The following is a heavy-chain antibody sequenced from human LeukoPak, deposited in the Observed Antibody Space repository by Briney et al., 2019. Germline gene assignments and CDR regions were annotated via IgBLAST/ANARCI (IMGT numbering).Heavy chain of an antibody. V-gene: IGHV1-18*01. Sequence: ASVKVSCKASGYTFTSYGISWVRQAPGQGLEWMGWISAYNGNTNYAQKLQGRVTMTTDTSTGTAYMELRSLRSDDTAVYYCVRERIAVAGTNYYYYGMDVWGQGTTVTVSS. CDR1: GYTFTSYG. CDR3: VRERIAVAGTNYYYYGMDV. J-gene: IGHJ6*02. CDR2: ISAYNGNT. D-gene: IGHD6-19*01.